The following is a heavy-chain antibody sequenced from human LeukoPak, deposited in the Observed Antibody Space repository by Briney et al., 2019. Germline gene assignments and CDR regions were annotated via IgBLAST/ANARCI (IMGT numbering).Heavy chain of an antibody. D-gene: IGHD5-12*01. J-gene: IGHJ5*02. V-gene: IGHV1-18*01. Sequence: ASVKVSCKASGYTFTSYGISWVRQAPGQGLEWMGWISAYNGNTNYAQKLKGRVTMTTDTSTSTAYMELRSLRSDDTAVYYCARYMNSGYDWDGYWFDLWGQGTLVTVSS. CDR2: ISAYNGNT. CDR1: GYTFTSYG. CDR3: ARYMNSGYDWDGYWFDL.